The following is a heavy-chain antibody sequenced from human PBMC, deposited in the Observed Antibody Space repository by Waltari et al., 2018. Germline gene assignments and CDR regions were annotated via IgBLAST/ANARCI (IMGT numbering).Heavy chain of an antibody. CDR2: SYYGGRS. J-gene: IGHJ2*01. CDR3: ARHPAMTIMLWYFDL. Sequence: QLQLQESGPGLVKPSETLSLTCTVSGGSISSSSSYWGWIRQPPGRGRWWIGSSYYGGRSYYHPSLRRRVTISVDTSKNQFPRKLSSVTAADTAVYYCARHPAMTIMLWYFDLWGRGTLVTVSS. CDR1: GGSISSSSSY. D-gene: IGHD2-8*01. V-gene: IGHV4-39*01.